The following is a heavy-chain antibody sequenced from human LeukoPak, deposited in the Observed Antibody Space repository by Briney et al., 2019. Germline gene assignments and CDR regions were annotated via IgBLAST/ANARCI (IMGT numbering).Heavy chain of an antibody. D-gene: IGHD6-13*01. Sequence: SQTLSLTCTVSGGSISSGGYYWSWIRQHPGKGLEWIGYIYYSGSTYYNPSLKSRVTISVDTSKNQFSLKLSSVTAADTAVYYCARDRPIAAAGYYYYYAMDGWGQGTTVTVSS. V-gene: IGHV4-31*03. CDR1: GGSISSGGYY. CDR3: ARDRPIAAAGYYYYYAMDG. J-gene: IGHJ6*02. CDR2: IYYSGST.